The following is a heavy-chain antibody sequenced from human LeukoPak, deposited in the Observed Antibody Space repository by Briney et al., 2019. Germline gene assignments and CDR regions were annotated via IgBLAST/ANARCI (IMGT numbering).Heavy chain of an antibody. V-gene: IGHV1-2*02. D-gene: IGHD2-2*01. CDR2: INPNSGGT. Sequence: ASVKVSCKASGYTFTGYYMHWVRQAPRQGLEWMGWINPNSGGTNYAQKFQGRVTMTRDTSISTAYMELSRLRSDDTAVYYCARAPKDIVVVPASWWFDPWGQGTLVTVSS. J-gene: IGHJ5*02. CDR3: ARAPKDIVVVPASWWFDP. CDR1: GYTFTGYY.